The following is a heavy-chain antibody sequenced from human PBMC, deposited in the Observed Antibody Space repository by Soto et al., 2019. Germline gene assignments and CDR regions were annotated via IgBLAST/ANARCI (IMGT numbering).Heavy chain of an antibody. Sequence: QVQLQQWGAGLLKPSETLSLTCAVYGGSFSGYYWSWIRQPPGKGLEWIGEINHSGSTNYNPSLKSRVTIQVDTAETHLPLKLHSVNEADTAVYYCARGLIVEYGSNGYESRVYYFEGWGQRTLVTFSS. CDR3: ARGLIVEYGSNGYESRVYYFEG. D-gene: IGHD3-10*01. J-gene: IGHJ4*02. CDR1: GGSFSGYY. V-gene: IGHV4-34*01. CDR2: INHSGST.